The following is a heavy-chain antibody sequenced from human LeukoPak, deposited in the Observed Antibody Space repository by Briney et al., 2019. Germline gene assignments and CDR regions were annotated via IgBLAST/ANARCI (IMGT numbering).Heavy chain of an antibody. J-gene: IGHJ4*02. D-gene: IGHD6-13*01. CDR1: GFSIGSGYH. Sequence: PSETLSLICAVPGFSIGSGYHWGWVRQSPGTGLPWIGSISRSGNPYYNPSLMSRVTISIDTSGNQFSLRLSSVTAADTAVYYCARHLAAAGASYLDFWGRGTLLTVSS. CDR2: ISRSGNP. CDR3: ARHLAAAGASYLDF. V-gene: IGHV4-38-2*01.